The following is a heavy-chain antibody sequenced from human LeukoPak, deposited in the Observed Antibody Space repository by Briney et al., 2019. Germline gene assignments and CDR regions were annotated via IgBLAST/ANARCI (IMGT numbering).Heavy chain of an antibody. CDR1: GFTFSSYA. CDR3: VRYCSGGSCYSDAFDI. J-gene: IGHJ3*02. CDR2: ISYDGSNK. V-gene: IGHV3-30*04. Sequence: GGSLRLSCAASGFTFSSYAMHWVRQAPGKGLEWVAVISYDGSNKYYADSVKGRFTISRDNSKNTLYLQMNSLRAEDTAVYYCVRYCSGGSCYSDAFDIWGQGTMVTASS. D-gene: IGHD2-15*01.